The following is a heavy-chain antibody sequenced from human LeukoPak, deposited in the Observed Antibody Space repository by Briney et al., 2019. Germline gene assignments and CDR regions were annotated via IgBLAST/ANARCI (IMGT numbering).Heavy chain of an antibody. J-gene: IGHJ4*02. CDR3: ASGGITMVRGVIEYYFDY. Sequence: SETLSLTCTVSGGSISSSSYYWGWIRQPPGKGLEWIGSIYYSGSTYYNPSLKSRVTISVDTSKNQFSLKLSSVTAADTAVYYCASGGITMVRGVIEYYFDYWGQGTLVTVSS. CDR2: IYYSGST. CDR1: GGSISSSSYY. D-gene: IGHD3-10*01. V-gene: IGHV4-39*07.